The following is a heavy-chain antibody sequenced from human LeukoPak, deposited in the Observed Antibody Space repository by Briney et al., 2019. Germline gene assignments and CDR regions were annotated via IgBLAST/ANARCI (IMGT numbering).Heavy chain of an antibody. V-gene: IGHV4-30-2*01. CDR1: GVSINSDAYF. J-gene: IGHJ4*02. Sequence: SETLSLTGTVSGVSINSDAYFWSWIRQPPGKGLEWIGYIYHSGSTYYNPSLKSRVTISVDRSKNQFSLKLSSVTAADTAVYYCARVSYCGGDCYAFDYWGQGTLVTVSS. D-gene: IGHD2-21*02. CDR3: ARVSYCGGDCYAFDY. CDR2: IYHSGST.